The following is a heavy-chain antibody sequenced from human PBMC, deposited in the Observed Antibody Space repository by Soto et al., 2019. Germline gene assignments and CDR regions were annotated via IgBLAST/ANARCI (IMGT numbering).Heavy chain of an antibody. V-gene: IGHV3-33*01. CDR2: ILNDGSNE. Sequence: QVQLVESGGGVVQPGTSLRLSCAASGFTFSRFGMHWVRQAPGKGLEWVGVILNDGSNEKYADSVKGRFTISRDNSKNTLYLQMNCLRAEDTAVYYCARDDDFDDNGLDYWGQGTLVTVSS. CDR1: GFTFSRFG. D-gene: IGHD4-17*01. CDR3: ARDDDFDDNGLDY. J-gene: IGHJ4*02.